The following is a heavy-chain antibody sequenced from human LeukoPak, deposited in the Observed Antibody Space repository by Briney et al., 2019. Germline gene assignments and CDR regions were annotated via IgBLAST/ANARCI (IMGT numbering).Heavy chain of an antibody. V-gene: IGHV1-2*02. CDR2: INPKSGGT. D-gene: IGHD3-10*01. Sequence: EASVKVSCKASGYTFTGYYMHWVRQAPGQGLEWMGWINPKSGGTNYAQKFQGRVTMTRDTSISTAYMELSRLRSDDTAVYYCARDPVLLWFGELSVYYYYYGMDVWGQGTTVTVSS. CDR3: ARDPVLLWFGELSVYYYYYGMDV. CDR1: GYTFTGYY. J-gene: IGHJ6*02.